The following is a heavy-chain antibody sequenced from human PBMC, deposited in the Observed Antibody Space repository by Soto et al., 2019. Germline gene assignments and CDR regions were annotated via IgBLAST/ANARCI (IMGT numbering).Heavy chain of an antibody. CDR3: AREYINGLVHHYYYGIDL. CDR1: GFTFSSFA. CDR2: ISYDGSEE. Sequence: QVQLVESGGDVVQPGKSLRLSCAASGFTFSSFAMHWVRQAPGRGLEWVTLISYDGSEEYYAYSVKGRFTISRDDSQNTVHLQMNTLRSDYTDVYYCAREYINGLVHHYYYGIDLWGKGTTVTVSS. D-gene: IGHD3-10*01. J-gene: IGHJ6*04. V-gene: IGHV3-30-3*01.